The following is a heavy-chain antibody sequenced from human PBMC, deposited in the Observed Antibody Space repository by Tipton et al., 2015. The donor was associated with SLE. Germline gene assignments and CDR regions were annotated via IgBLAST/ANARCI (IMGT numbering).Heavy chain of an antibody. CDR3: ATTDI. CDR2: INHSGST. Sequence: TLSLTCTVSGDSLSSGNYYWGWIRQPPGKGLEWIGEINHSGSTNYNPSLKSRVTISVDTSKNQFSLKLSSVTAADTAVYFCATTDIWGPGTLVTVSS. J-gene: IGHJ3*02. CDR1: GDSLSSGNYY. V-gene: IGHV4-39*07.